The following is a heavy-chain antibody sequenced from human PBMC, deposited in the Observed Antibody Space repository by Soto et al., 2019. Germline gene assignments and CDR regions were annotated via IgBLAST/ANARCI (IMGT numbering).Heavy chain of an antibody. V-gene: IGHV4-34*01. CDR2: INHSGSI. Sequence: PSETLSLTCAVYGGSVGGYYWSWVRQPPGKGLEWIGEINHSGSITYAPSLKSRVTMSVDTSKNQFSLRLNSVTAADTAVYYCATLPPRIVMRLAPFPSWGQGTPVTVSS. J-gene: IGHJ4*02. CDR3: ATLPPRIVMRLAPFPS. CDR1: GGSVGGYY. D-gene: IGHD2-15*01.